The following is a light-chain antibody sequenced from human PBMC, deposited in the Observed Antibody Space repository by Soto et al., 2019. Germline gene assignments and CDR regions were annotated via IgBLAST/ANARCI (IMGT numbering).Light chain of an antibody. CDR3: LQDYNYPFT. Sequence: AIQVTQSPSSLSTSVGDRVTITCLASQAIRNDVGWHQQKPGEAPKALIRAASYLESGVPSRFSGSGSGTDFTLTISSLHPEDSATYYCLQDYNYPFTFGGGTKVDIK. CDR1: QAIRND. CDR2: AAS. J-gene: IGKJ4*01. V-gene: IGKV1-6*01.